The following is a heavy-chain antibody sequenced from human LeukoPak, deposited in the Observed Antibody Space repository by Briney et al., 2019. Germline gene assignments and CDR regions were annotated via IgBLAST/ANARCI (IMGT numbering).Heavy chain of an antibody. CDR2: ISSSSSTI. Sequence: PGGSLILSCAASGFTFSSYSMNWVRQAPGKGLEWVSYISSSSSTIYYADSVKGRFTISRDNAKNSLYLQMNSLRDEDTAVYYCARGPYYYDSSGYYRYWGQGTLVTVSS. CDR3: ARGPYYYDSSGYYRY. J-gene: IGHJ4*02. D-gene: IGHD3-22*01. CDR1: GFTFSSYS. V-gene: IGHV3-48*02.